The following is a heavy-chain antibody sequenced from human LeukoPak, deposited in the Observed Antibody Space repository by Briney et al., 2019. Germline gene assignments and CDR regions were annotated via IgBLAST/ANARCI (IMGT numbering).Heavy chain of an antibody. CDR1: GFTFSNYG. J-gene: IGHJ6*02. CDR2: ISFDGSNK. V-gene: IGHV3-30*18. D-gene: IGHD2-15*01. CDR3: AKCCPATLHYYYYFYGMDV. Sequence: GGSLRLSCAASGFTFSNYGMHWVRQAPGKGLEWVAVISFDGSNKFYADSVKGRFTISRDNSKNTLFLQMNSLRTEDTAVYYCAKCCPATLHYYYYFYGMDVWGQGTTVTVSS.